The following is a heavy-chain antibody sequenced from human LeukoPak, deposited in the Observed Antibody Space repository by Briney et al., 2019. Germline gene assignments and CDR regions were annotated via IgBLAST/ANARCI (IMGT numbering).Heavy chain of an antibody. D-gene: IGHD2-2*01. J-gene: IGHJ4*02. Sequence: GGSLRLSCAASGFTFDDYDMHWVRQAPGKGLEWVSGISWNSGSIGYADSVKGRFTISRDNAKNSLYLQMNSLRAEDMALYYCAKAANIGYCSSTSCYFDYWGQGTLVTVSS. CDR3: AKAANIGYCSSTSCYFDY. V-gene: IGHV3-9*03. CDR1: GFTFDDYD. CDR2: ISWNSGSI.